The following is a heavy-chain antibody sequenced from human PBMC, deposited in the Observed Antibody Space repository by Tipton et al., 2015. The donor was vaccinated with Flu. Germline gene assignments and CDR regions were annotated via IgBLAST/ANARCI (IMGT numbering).Heavy chain of an antibody. J-gene: IGHJ4*02. Sequence: AVSGFTFSNYEMNWVRQAPGKGLEWLSYISSSGKTISYADSVRGRFTISRDNSKKSLYLQLNSLRAEDTAMYYCATLTGDDYWGQGIMVTVSS. CDR3: ATLTGDDY. V-gene: IGHV3-48*03. CDR1: GFTFSNYE. CDR2: ISSSGKTI. D-gene: IGHD7-27*01.